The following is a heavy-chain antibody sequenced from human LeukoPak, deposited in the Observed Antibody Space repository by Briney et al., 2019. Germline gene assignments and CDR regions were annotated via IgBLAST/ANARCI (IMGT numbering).Heavy chain of an antibody. D-gene: IGHD6-19*01. CDR2: INTHTGNP. CDR1: GYTFTSYA. J-gene: IGHJ3*02. Sequence: ASVKVSCKASGYTFTSYAMNWVRQAPGQGLEWMGWINTHTGNPTYAQGFTGRFVFSLDTSVSTAYLQISSLTAEDTAVYYCASWYSSGHEAFDIWGQGTMVTVSS. V-gene: IGHV7-4-1*02. CDR3: ASWYSSGHEAFDI.